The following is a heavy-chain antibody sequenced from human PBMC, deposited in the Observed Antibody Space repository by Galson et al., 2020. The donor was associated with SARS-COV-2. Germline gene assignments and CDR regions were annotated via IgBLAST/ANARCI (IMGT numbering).Heavy chain of an antibody. V-gene: IGHV3-30*03. J-gene: IGHJ3*02. CDR2: ISGDGTKK. CDR3: ATDSRYGDYLDAFDI. CDR1: GSTLSGYG. Sequence: GGSLRLSCAASGSTLSGYGMHWVRQAPGKGLEWVAVISGDGTKKYYADSVKGRLTIARDNSKNTVYLEINTLRPEDTAVYFCATDSRYGDYLDAFDIWGQGTVVTVSS. D-gene: IGHD4-17*01.